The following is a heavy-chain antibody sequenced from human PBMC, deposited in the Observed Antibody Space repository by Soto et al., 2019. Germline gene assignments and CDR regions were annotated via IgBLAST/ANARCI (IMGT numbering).Heavy chain of an antibody. CDR3: TRDASRDSSARGWFDP. J-gene: IGHJ5*02. Sequence: GGSLRLSCAASGFTFRSFTMNWVRQAPGKGLEWVSTVSSNSAYIYYTDALRGRFTISRDNAKNSLHLQMNSLRAEDTAVYYCTRDASRDSSARGWFDPWGPGTLVTVSS. CDR2: VSSNSAYI. D-gene: IGHD6-13*01. CDR1: GFTFRSFT. V-gene: IGHV3-21*01.